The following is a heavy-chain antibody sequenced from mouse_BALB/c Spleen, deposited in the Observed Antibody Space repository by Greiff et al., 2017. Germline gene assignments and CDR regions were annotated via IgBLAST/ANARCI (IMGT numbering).Heavy chain of an antibody. D-gene: IGHD2-12*01. J-gene: IGHJ4*01. CDR1: GFTFSDYY. Sequence: EVMLVESGGGLVKPGGSLKLSCAASGFTFSDYYMYWVRQTPEKRLEWVATISDGGSYTYYPDSVKGRFTISRDNAKNNLYLQMSSLKSEDTAMYYCARDYDYDYEAIDYWGQGTSVTVSS. V-gene: IGHV5-4*02. CDR3: ARDYDYDYEAIDY. CDR2: ISDGGSYT.